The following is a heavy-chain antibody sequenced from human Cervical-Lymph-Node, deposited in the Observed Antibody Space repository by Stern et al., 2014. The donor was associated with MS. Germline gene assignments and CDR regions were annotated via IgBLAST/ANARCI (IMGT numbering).Heavy chain of an antibody. D-gene: IGHD3-10*01. CDR1: GGTFSSYE. CDR3: ARAYTYYSNSAGY. CDR2: IIPPCDTP. Sequence: VQLVESGAEVKKPGSSVKVSCKASGGTFSSYEITWGRLAPGQGLEWMGGIIPPCDTPTYAQKFQDRITISADESTNTAYLELSGLKSDDTAIYFCARAYTYYSNSAGYWGQGTLVSVSS. V-gene: IGHV1-69*01. J-gene: IGHJ4*02.